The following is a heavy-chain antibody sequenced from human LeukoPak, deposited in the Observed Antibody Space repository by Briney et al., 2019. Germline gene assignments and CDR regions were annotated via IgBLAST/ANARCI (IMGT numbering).Heavy chain of an antibody. CDR2: IYYSGST. CDR1: GGSISSYY. D-gene: IGHD3-22*01. CDR3: ARVTGYMIEDYFDY. J-gene: IGHJ4*02. V-gene: IGHV4-59*01. Sequence: SETLSLTCTVSGGSISSYYWSWFRQPPGKGLEWIGYIYYSGSTNYKPSLKSRVTISVETSKNQFSLKLRSVTAADTAVYYCARVTGYMIEDYFDYWGQGTLVTVSS.